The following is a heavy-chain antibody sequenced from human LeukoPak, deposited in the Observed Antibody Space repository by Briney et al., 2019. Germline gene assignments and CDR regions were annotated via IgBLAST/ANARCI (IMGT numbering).Heavy chain of an antibody. CDR2: IRSKAYGGTT. CDR1: GFTFGDYA. D-gene: IGHD3-22*01. V-gene: IGHV3-49*04. J-gene: IGHJ6*02. Sequence: GGSLRLSCTASGFTFGDYAMSWVRQAPGKGLEWVGFIRSKAYGGTTEYAASVKGRFTIPRDDSKSIAYLQMNSLKTEDTAVYYCTRDGDGQYYYDSSGYYTNYYYYGMDVWGQGTTVTVSS. CDR3: TRDGDGQYYYDSSGYYTNYYYYGMDV.